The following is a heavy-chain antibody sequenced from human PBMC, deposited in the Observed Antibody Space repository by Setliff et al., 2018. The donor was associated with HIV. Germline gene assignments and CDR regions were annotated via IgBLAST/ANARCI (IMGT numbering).Heavy chain of an antibody. J-gene: IGHJ6*03. V-gene: IGHV4-39*01. CDR2: IYYSGTT. CDR1: GGSISRSNYV. CDR3: ARARGEVRVIGREQPVPYYYYYIDV. Sequence: PSETLSLTCTLAGGSISRSNYVWGWIRQSPGKGLEWIGSIYYSGTTYYNPSLKSRVTVSIDTSKDQFSLEMTSMTAADTAIYFCARARGEVRVIGREQPVPYYYYYIDVWGKGTTVTVSS. D-gene: IGHD2-21*01.